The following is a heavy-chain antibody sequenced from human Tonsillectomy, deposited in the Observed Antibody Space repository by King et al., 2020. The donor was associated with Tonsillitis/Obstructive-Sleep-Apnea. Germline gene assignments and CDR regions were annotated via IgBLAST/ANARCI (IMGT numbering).Heavy chain of an antibody. J-gene: IGHJ3*02. CDR2: ITSNGGGT. CDR3: VALPRGGFDI. CDR1: GFTFSSYA. V-gene: IGHV3-64D*06. D-gene: IGHD3-3*01. Sequence: VQLVESGGGLVQPGGSLRLSCSASGFTFSSYAMHWVRQAPGKGLEYVSAITSNGGGTYYADSVKVRFTISRDNSKNTLYLQMSSLRVEDTAIYYCVALPRGGFDIWGQGTMVTVSS.